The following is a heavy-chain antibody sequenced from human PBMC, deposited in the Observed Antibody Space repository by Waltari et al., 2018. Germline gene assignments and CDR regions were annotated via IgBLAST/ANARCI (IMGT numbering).Heavy chain of an antibody. CDR3: ATIKTYYDILTGFANDAFDI. D-gene: IGHD3-9*01. Sequence: QLQLQESGPGLVKPSETLSLTCTVSGGTISSSSYYWGCIRQSPGKGLEWIGSSKYSGSTYYNPSLKSRVTIYVDTSKNQFSLKLSSVTAADTAVYYCATIKTYYDILTGFANDAFDIWGQGTMVTVSS. CDR1: GGTISSSSYY. J-gene: IGHJ3*02. V-gene: IGHV4-39*01. CDR2: SKYSGST.